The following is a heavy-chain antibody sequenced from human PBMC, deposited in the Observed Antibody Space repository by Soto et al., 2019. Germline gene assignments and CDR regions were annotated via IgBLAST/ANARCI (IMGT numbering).Heavy chain of an antibody. D-gene: IGHD2-2*01. J-gene: IGHJ5*02. CDR2: IIPILGIA. Sequence: SSVKVSCKAPGGTFRSYTISWVRQAPGQGLEWMGRIIPILGIANYAQKFQGRVTITADKSTSTAYMELSSLRSEDTAVYYCARQAGVPAAMGWFDPLGQGTLVTVSS. CDR1: GGTFRSYT. V-gene: IGHV1-69*02. CDR3: ARQAGVPAAMGWFDP.